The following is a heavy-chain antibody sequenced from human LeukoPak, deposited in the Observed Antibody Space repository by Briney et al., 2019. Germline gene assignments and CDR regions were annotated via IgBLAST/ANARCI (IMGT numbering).Heavy chain of an antibody. CDR1: GFTFSNAW. CDR3: TTLAAGKFDY. Sequence: PGGSLRLSCAASGFTFSNAWMNWVRQAPGKGLEWVGRIASRADGGSTHYAAPVKDRFIISRDDSKNTLYLQINSLKTEDTAVYYCTTLAAGKFDYWGQGTLVTVSS. D-gene: IGHD6-13*01. CDR2: IASRADGGST. J-gene: IGHJ4*02. V-gene: IGHV3-15*07.